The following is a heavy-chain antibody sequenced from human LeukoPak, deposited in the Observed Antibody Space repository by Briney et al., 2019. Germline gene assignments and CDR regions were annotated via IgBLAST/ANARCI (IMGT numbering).Heavy chain of an antibody. V-gene: IGHV3-23*01. D-gene: IGHD3-3*01. CDR2: ISGGGGST. CDR1: GFTFSNYA. J-gene: IGHJ6*02. Sequence: GGSLRLSCAASGFTFSNYAMSWVRQAPGKGLEWVSTISGGGGSTSYADSVKGRFTISRDDSKNTLYLQMNSLRAEDTAVYYCAKGGYDFWSGYYQAQYYYGMDVWGQGTTVTVSS. CDR3: AKGGYDFWSGYYQAQYYYGMDV.